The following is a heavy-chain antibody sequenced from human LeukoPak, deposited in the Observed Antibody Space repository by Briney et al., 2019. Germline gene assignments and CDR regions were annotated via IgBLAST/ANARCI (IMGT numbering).Heavy chain of an antibody. CDR2: IYYSGNT. CDR1: GDSISNYY. D-gene: IGHD3-10*01. V-gene: IGHV4-59*01. J-gene: IGHJ3*02. CDR3: ARYRDEALFAFDI. Sequence: PSETLSLTCTVSGDSISNYYWSWIRQPPGKGLERIGYIYYSGNTDYNPSLKSRVTISVDTSKNQFSLRLNSVTAADTAVYYCARYRDEALFAFDIWGQGTMVTVSS.